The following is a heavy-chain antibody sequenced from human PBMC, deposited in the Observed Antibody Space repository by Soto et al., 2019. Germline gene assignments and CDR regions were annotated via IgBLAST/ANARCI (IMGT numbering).Heavy chain of an antibody. J-gene: IGHJ5*02. Sequence: SETLSLTCTVSGGSISTYYWSWIRQPPGKGLEWLGYIYYSGGTNYNPSLKSRVTISLDKSKSQFSLRLISVTAADTAVYYCTREQSDDNYFDPWGQGTLVTVSS. V-gene: IGHV4-59*01. CDR2: IYYSGGT. CDR1: GGSISTYY. D-gene: IGHD6-19*01. CDR3: TREQSDDNYFDP.